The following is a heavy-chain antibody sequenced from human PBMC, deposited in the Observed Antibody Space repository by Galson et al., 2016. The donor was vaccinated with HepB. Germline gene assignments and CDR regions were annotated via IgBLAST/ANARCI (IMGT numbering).Heavy chain of an antibody. J-gene: IGHJ4*02. CDR2: IELGGST. CDR3: ARGGLVGSNWRYYFDY. CDR1: GGAFSGYY. V-gene: IGHV4-34*01. D-gene: IGHD1-1*01. Sequence: SETLSLTCAVYGGAFSGYYWNWIRQTPGKGLEWIGEIELGGSTNHNPSLRSRVAFSVDTTKKQIFLRLRAVTAADTAVDYCARGGLVGSNWRYYFDYWGQGVLVTVSS.